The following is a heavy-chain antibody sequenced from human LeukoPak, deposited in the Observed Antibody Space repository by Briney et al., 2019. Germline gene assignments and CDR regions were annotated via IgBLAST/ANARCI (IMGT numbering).Heavy chain of an antibody. Sequence: PSETLSLTCTVSGGSISSSSYYWSWIRQPPGKGLEWIGYIYYSGTTDYNPSLKSRLTMSVDTSKNQFSLKLSSVTAADTAVYYCARKANCISGSCRYFDYWGQGTPVTVSS. CDR3: ARKANCISGSCRYFDY. J-gene: IGHJ4*02. CDR2: IYYSGTT. V-gene: IGHV4-61*01. CDR1: GGSISSSSYY. D-gene: IGHD2-15*01.